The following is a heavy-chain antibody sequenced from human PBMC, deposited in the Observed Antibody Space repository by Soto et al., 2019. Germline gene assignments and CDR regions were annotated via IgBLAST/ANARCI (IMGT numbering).Heavy chain of an antibody. CDR3: GRSVRGHVVKYFDY. CDR1: GDTVSSNSSA. Sequence: SQTLSLTFAISGDTVSSNSSAWNCISQSPSRGLEWLGRTHYRSKWYNDYAVSVKSRITINPDTSKNQFSLQLNSVTPEDTAVYYCGRSVRGHVVKYFDYWGQGTLVTVSS. D-gene: IGHD3-10*01. J-gene: IGHJ4*02. CDR2: THYRSKWYN. V-gene: IGHV6-1*01.